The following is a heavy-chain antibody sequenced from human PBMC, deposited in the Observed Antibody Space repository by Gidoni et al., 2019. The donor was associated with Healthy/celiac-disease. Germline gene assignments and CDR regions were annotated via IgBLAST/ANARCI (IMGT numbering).Heavy chain of an antibody. J-gene: IGHJ6*02. Sequence: QVQLVQSGAKVTKPAASVNVSCMPSGYTFSGCYMNWVRQAPRQGLEWMGLINPNSGGTNYAQKFQDRVTMSEETSISTAYRELSRLRSDDKAVYYCARALRCLGWLPYPHYYGMDVWGQGTTVTVSS. CDR1: GYTFSGCY. D-gene: IGHD3-3*01. V-gene: IGHV1-2*02. CDR2: INPNSGGT. CDR3: ARALRCLGWLPYPHYYGMDV.